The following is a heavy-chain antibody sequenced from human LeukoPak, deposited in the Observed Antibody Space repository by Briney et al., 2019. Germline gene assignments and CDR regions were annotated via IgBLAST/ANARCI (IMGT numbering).Heavy chain of an antibody. J-gene: IGHJ4*02. Sequence: PGRSLRLSCAASGFTFSSYAMHWVRQAPGKGLEWVAVISYDGSNKYYADSVKGRFTISRDNSKNTLYLQMNSLRAVDTAVYYCARGPGAPGVDYWGQGTLVTVSS. V-gene: IGHV3-30-3*01. D-gene: IGHD1-26*01. CDR3: ARGPGAPGVDY. CDR1: GFTFSSYA. CDR2: ISYDGSNK.